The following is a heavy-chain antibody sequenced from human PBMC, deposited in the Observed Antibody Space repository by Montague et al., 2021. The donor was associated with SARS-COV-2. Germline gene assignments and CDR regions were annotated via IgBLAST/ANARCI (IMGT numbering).Heavy chain of an antibody. V-gene: IGHV4-59*08. CDR2: IYYSGST. J-gene: IGHJ1*01. Sequence: SDTLSLTCTVSGGSLSSYYWSWIRQPPGKGLEWIGYIYYSGSTNYNPSLKSRVTISVDTSKNRFSLNLSSVTAADTAVYYCARHVSGSLTHFHHWGQGSLVTVSS. CDR1: GGSLSSYY. CDR3: ARHVSGSLTHFHH. D-gene: IGHD1-26*01.